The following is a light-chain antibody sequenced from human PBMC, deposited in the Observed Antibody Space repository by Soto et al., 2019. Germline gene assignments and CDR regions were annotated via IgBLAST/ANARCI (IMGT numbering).Light chain of an antibody. CDR2: GAS. Sequence: EIVMTQSPATLSVSPGKRATLSCRASQGVSSNLAWYQQKPGQAPRLLIYGASTRATGIPARFSGSGSGTEFTLTIGSLQSEDFAVYYCQQYNNFPATFGQGTKVDIK. CDR1: QGVSSN. J-gene: IGKJ1*01. CDR3: QQYNNFPAT. V-gene: IGKV3-15*01.